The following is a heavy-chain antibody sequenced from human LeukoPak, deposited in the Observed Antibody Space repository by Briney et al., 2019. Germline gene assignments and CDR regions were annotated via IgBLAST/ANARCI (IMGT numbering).Heavy chain of an antibody. CDR3: TTYFEVRYYYYGMDV. CDR2: IKSKTDGGTT. V-gene: IGHV3-15*07. J-gene: IGHJ6*02. D-gene: IGHD3-10*01. Sequence: PGRSLRLSCAASGFTFSSYGMNWVRQAPGKGLEWVGRIKSKTDGGTTDYAAPVKGRFTISRDDSKNTLYLQMNSLKTEDTAVYYCTTYFEVRYYYYGMDVWGQGTTVTVSS. CDR1: GFTFSSYG.